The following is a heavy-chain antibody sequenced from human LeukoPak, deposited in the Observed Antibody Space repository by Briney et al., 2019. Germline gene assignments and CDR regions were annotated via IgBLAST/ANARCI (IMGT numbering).Heavy chain of an antibody. J-gene: IGHJ4*02. V-gene: IGHV3-11*01. Sequence: GGSLRLSCAASGFTFSDYYMSWIRQAPGKGLEWVSYISSSGSTIYYADSVKGRFTISRDNAKNSLYLQMNSLRAEDTAVYYCASSWGDYKPSYFDYWGQGTLVTVSS. D-gene: IGHD3-16*01. CDR3: ASSWGDYKPSYFDY. CDR2: ISSSGSTI. CDR1: GFTFSDYY.